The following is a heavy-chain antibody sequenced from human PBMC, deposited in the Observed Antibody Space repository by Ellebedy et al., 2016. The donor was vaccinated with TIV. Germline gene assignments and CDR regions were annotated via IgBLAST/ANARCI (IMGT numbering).Heavy chain of an antibody. Sequence: AASVKVSCKASGYTLTNYAMHWARQAPGQRLEWMGWINTGNGDTKYSPKFQARVTFTRDTFASTVYMELRSLRSEDTALYYCARGPRPYYYDSSGPFDYWGQGTLVTVSS. CDR3: ARGPRPYYYDSSGPFDY. V-gene: IGHV1-3*04. D-gene: IGHD3-22*01. J-gene: IGHJ4*02. CDR1: GYTLTNYA. CDR2: INTGNGDT.